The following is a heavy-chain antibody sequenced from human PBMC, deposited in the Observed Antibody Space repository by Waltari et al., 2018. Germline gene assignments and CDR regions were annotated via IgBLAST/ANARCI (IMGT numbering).Heavy chain of an antibody. CDR1: GYTFNNAW. J-gene: IGHJ4*02. Sequence: EVQLVESGGGLVKPGESLSLSCVGSGYTFNNAWRSWVRQAPGKGLEWVGRIKREIDGGTAEYVESVKDRFTISRDDSKNTLYLQMNSLKSEDSAVYFCVRESFGNDIWGQGTLVTVSS. CDR2: IKREIDGGTA. V-gene: IGHV3-15*01. D-gene: IGHD3-10*01. CDR3: VRESFGNDI.